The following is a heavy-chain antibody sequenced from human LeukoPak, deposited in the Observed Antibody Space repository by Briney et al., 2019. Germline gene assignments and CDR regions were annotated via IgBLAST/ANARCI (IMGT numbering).Heavy chain of an antibody. D-gene: IGHD3-22*01. CDR3: AKDMRHYRNYDSNDYYFNSEY. J-gene: IGHJ4*02. CDR1: GYIFTSYG. CDR2: ISVRNGYT. Sequence: GASVKVSCKTSGYIFTSYGLSWVRQAPGQGLEWMGWISVRNGYTRYAQKFQGRVTMTRDTSTNTAYMDLRSLRSDDTAVYYCAKDMRHYRNYDSNDYYFNSEYWGQGTLVTVSS. V-gene: IGHV1-18*01.